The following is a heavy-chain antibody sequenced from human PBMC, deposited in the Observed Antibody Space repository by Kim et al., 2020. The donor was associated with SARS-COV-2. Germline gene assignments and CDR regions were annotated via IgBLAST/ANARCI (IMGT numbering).Heavy chain of an antibody. V-gene: IGHV4-59*13. CDR2: IYYSGST. J-gene: IGHJ4*02. D-gene: IGHD3-22*01. CDR3: AREETYYDSSGYYYY. CDR1: GGSISSYY. Sequence: SETLSLTCTVSGGSISSYYWSWIRQPPGKGLEWIGYIYYSGSTNYNPSLKSRVTISVDTSKNQFSLKLSSVTAADTAVYYCAREETYYDSSGYYYYWGQGTLVTVSS.